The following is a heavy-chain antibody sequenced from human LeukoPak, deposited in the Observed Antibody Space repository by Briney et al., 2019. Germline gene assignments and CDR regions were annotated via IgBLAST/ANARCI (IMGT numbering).Heavy chain of an antibody. CDR2: ISYDGSNK. V-gene: IGHV3-30*04. CDR1: GFTFSSYA. J-gene: IGHJ4*02. Sequence: GGSLRLSCAASGFTFSSYAMHWVRQAPGKGLEWVAVISYDGSNKYYADSVKGRFTISRDNPKNTLYLQMNSLRAEDTAVYYCAREAPYYFDYWGQGTLVTVSS. CDR3: AREAPYYFDY.